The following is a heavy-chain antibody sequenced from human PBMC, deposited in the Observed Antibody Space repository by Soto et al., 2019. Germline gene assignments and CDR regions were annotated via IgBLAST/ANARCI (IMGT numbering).Heavy chain of an antibody. D-gene: IGHD3-22*01. CDR2: ISSSGSTI. J-gene: IGHJ4*02. V-gene: IGHV3-48*03. CDR1: EFTFSSYE. CDR3: ARAYYYDSSGYYGRYFDY. Sequence: GGSLRLSCAASEFTFSSYEMNWVRQAPGKGLEWVSYISSSGSTIYYADSVKGRFTISRDNAKNSLYLQMNSLRAEDTAVYYCARAYYYDSSGYYGRYFDYWGQGTLVTVSS.